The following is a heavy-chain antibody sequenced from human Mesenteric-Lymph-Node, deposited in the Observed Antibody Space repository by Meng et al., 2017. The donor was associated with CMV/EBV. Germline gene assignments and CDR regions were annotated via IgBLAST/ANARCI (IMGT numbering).Heavy chain of an antibody. V-gene: IGHV6-1*01. CDR1: GDVISSFNAA. CDR3: AYFGDLPPLW. J-gene: IGHJ4*02. D-gene: IGHD3-16*01. CDR2: TYYRSESYN. Sequence: IQLPQSGPGLVKSSQALSVTVTVLGDVISSFNAAWNWIRQSPSRGLEWLGRTYYRSESYNDYAVSVKSRISVNLDTSKNQLSLHLNFVTPEDTAVYYCAYFGDLPPLWWGQGTLVTVSS.